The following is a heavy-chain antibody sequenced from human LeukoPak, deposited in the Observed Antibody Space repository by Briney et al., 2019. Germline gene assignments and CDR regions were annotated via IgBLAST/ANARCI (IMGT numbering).Heavy chain of an antibody. Sequence: GASVKVSCKASGYTFTGYYMHWVRQAPGQGLEWMGWINPNSGGTNYAQKFQGRVTMTRDTSISTAYMELSRLRSDDTAVYYCARDRPPRYSSSWYGPPPRDRATFFDYWGQGTLVTVSS. V-gene: IGHV1-2*02. CDR2: INPNSGGT. D-gene: IGHD6-13*01. CDR3: ARDRPPRYSSSWYGPPPRDRATFFDY. CDR1: GYTFTGYY. J-gene: IGHJ4*02.